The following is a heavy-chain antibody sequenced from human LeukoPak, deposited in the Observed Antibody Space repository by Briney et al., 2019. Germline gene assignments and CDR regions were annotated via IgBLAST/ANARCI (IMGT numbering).Heavy chain of an antibody. V-gene: IGHV3-30*04. D-gene: IGHD3-22*01. CDR3: ARGDYDSSGYVDY. CDR2: ISYDGSNK. Sequence: GGSLRLSCAASGFTFSSYAMHWVRQAPGKGLEWVAVISYDGSNKYYADSVKGRFTISRDNSKNTLYLQMNSLRAEDTAVYYCARGDYDSSGYVDYLGQGTLVTVSS. J-gene: IGHJ4*02. CDR1: GFTFSSYA.